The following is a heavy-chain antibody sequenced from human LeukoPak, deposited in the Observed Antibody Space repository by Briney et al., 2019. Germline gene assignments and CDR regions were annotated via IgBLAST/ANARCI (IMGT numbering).Heavy chain of an antibody. CDR3: AKDNRRHYTSGPNPDSLH. J-gene: IGHJ4*02. Sequence: GGSLRLSCAGSGFVFNNYAMHWVRQPPGKGLEWVSGISWNSGSIDYADSVKGRFTISRDNAKNSLYLQMNSLRVEDTAFYYCAKDNRRHYTSGPNPDSLHWGQGALVTVSS. CDR1: GFVFNNYA. D-gene: IGHD6-19*01. CDR2: ISWNSGSI. V-gene: IGHV3-9*01.